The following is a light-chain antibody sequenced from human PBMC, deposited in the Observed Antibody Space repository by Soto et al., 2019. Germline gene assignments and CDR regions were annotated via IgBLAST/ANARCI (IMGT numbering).Light chain of an antibody. J-gene: IGLJ1*01. CDR3: SSYTSSSRYV. Sequence: QSVLTQPASVSGSPGQSITISCTGTSSDVGGYNYVSWYQQHPGKAPKLMIYDVSNRPSGVSNRFSGSKSGNTASLTISGLQGEDEADYYCSSYTSSSRYVFGTGTKLTVL. V-gene: IGLV2-14*01. CDR2: DVS. CDR1: SSDVGGYNY.